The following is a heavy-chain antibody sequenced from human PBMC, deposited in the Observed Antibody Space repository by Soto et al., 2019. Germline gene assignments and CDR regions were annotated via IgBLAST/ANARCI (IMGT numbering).Heavy chain of an antibody. Sequence: PSETLSLTCAVYGGSFSGYYWSWIRQPPGKGLEWIGEINHSGSTNYNPSLKSRVTISVDTSKNQFSLRLSSVTAADTAVYYCARGKYYYGSGSYYNPDSGYYYYYMDVWGKGTTVTVSS. CDR3: ARGKYYYGSGSYYNPDSGYYYYYMDV. D-gene: IGHD3-10*01. CDR1: GGSFSGYY. CDR2: INHSGST. J-gene: IGHJ6*03. V-gene: IGHV4-34*01.